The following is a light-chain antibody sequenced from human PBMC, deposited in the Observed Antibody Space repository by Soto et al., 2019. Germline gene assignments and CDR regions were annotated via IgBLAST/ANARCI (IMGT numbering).Light chain of an antibody. Sequence: EIVLTQSPVTLSVSPGERATLSCRASQSVSNNLAWYQQKPGQXPRXXIHGASTRATGIPARFSGSGSGTELTLTISSLQSEDFEIYYCQRQSNWPRTFGQGTKVDIK. CDR1: QSVSNN. CDR2: GAS. V-gene: IGKV3-15*01. J-gene: IGKJ1*01. CDR3: QRQSNWPRT.